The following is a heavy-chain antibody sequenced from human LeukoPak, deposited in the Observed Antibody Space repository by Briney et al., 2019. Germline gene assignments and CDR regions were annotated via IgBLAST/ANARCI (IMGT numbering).Heavy chain of an antibody. V-gene: IGHV1-69*01. J-gene: IGHJ6*04. CDR1: GGTFSSYA. CDR3: ATLRPKLRYFDWSMGYYGMDV. D-gene: IGHD3-9*01. CDR2: IIPIFGTA. Sequence: SVRVSCKASGGTFSSYAISWVRQAPGQGLEWMGGIIPIFGTANYAQKFQGRVTITADESTSTAYMELSSLRSEDTAVYYCATLRPKLRYFDWSMGYYGMDVWGKGTTVTVSS.